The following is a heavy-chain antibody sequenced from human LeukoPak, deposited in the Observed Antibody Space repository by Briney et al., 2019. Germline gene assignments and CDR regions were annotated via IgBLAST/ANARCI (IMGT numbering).Heavy chain of an antibody. D-gene: IGHD6-19*01. CDR3: ARPHIAVAEYFQH. V-gene: IGHV4-39*01. Sequence: SETLSLTCTVSGGSISCSSYYWGWIRQPPGKGLEWIGSIYYSGSTYYNPSLKSRVTISVDTSKNQFSLKLSSVTAADTAVYYCARPHIAVAEYFQHWGQGTLVTVSS. CDR1: GGSISCSSYY. CDR2: IYYSGST. J-gene: IGHJ1*01.